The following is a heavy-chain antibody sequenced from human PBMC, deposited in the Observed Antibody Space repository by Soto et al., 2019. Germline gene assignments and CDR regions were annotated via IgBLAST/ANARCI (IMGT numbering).Heavy chain of an antibody. D-gene: IGHD3-22*01. CDR2: MYHDGNT. V-gene: IGHV4-38-2*02. Sequence: PWESLSLSCAVSGFSISSGCFWGWRRAPAGKGLEGIANMYHDGNTHYNPSLKSRVTISGDTSKNQFSLKLNSVTAVDTAVYYCARESYSGYHSYDYWGQGILVTVSS. CDR1: GFSISSGCF. CDR3: ARESYSGYHSYDY. J-gene: IGHJ4*02.